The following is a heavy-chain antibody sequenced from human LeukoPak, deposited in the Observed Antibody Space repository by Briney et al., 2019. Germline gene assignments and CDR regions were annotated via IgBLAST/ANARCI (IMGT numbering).Heavy chain of an antibody. D-gene: IGHD4-23*01. CDR2: IYYSGST. CDR3: ARGSHGGAFDI. CDR1: GGSISSVGYY. Sequence: SQTLSLICTVSGGSISSVGYYWSWVRQHPGKGLEWIGYIYYSGSTYYNPSLKSRVTISVDTSKNQFSLKLSSVTAADTAVYYCARGSHGGAFDIWGQGTMVTVSS. V-gene: IGHV4-31*03. J-gene: IGHJ3*02.